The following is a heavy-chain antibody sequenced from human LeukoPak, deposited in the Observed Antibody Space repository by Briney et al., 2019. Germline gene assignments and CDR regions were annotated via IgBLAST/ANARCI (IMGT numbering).Heavy chain of an antibody. Sequence: PGGSLRLSCAASGFTFSSYSMNWVRQAPGKGLEWVSSISSSSSYIYYADSVKGRFTISRDNAKTSLYLQMNSLRAEDTAVYYCARDGKYSSSWLDDAFDIWGQGTMVTVSS. V-gene: IGHV3-21*01. CDR2: ISSSSSYI. D-gene: IGHD6-13*01. CDR1: GFTFSSYS. CDR3: ARDGKYSSSWLDDAFDI. J-gene: IGHJ3*02.